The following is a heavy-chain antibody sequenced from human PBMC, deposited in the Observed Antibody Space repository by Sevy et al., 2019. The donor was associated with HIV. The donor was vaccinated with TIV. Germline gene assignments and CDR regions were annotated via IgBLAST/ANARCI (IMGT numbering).Heavy chain of an antibody. CDR3: ARADDSSGYVFDY. CDR2: ISSSVSTI. D-gene: IGHD3-22*01. V-gene: IGHV3-11*01. CDR1: GFTFSDYY. Sequence: GGSLRLSCAASGFTFSDYYMSWIRQAPGKGLEWVSYISSSVSTIYYADSVKGRFTISRDNAKNSLYLQMNSLRAEDTAVYYCARADDSSGYVFDYWGQGTLVTVSS. J-gene: IGHJ4*02.